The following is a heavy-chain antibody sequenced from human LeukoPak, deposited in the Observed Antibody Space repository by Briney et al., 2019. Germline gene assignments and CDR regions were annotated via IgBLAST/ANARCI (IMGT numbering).Heavy chain of an antibody. CDR1: GFTFDDYG. Sequence: GGSLRLSCAASGFTFDDYGMSWVRQAPGKGLEWVSYISSSGSTIYYADSVKGRFTISRDNAKNSLYLQMNSLRAEDTAVYYCARDRCSGGSCYSRSGYFDYWGQGTLVTVSS. J-gene: IGHJ4*02. CDR3: ARDRCSGGSCYSRSGYFDY. CDR2: ISSSGSTI. D-gene: IGHD2-15*01. V-gene: IGHV3-48*03.